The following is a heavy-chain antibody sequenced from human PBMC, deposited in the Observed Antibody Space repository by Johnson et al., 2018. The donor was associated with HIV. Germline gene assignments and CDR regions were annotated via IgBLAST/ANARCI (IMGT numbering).Heavy chain of an antibody. CDR1: GFTFSDYY. V-gene: IGHV3-20*04. J-gene: IGHJ3*02. D-gene: IGHD2-15*01. CDR3: ARESGGSHYVYAVDI. CDR2: INWNGGST. Sequence: VQLVESGGGLVQPGGSLRLSCAASGFTFSDYYMSWIRQAPGKGLEWVSGINWNGGSTGYADSVKGRFTISRDNAKNSLYLQLNSLRAEDTAVYYCARESGGSHYVYAVDIWGQGTMVTVSS.